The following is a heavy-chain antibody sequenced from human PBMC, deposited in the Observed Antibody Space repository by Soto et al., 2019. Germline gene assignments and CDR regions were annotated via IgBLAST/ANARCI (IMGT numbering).Heavy chain of an antibody. V-gene: IGHV3-9*01. CDR1: GFTFDDYA. D-gene: IGHD4-17*01. CDR3: ARTTWGYGEPLDS. J-gene: IGHJ4*02. Sequence: EVHLVESGGGLAQPGRSLRLSCATSGFTFDDYAMHWVRQAPGKGLEWVSGISWNSDSTGYADSVKGRFTISRDNAKKSLFLHMNSLRSEDTAFYYCARTTWGYGEPLDSWGQGTLVTVSS. CDR2: ISWNSDST.